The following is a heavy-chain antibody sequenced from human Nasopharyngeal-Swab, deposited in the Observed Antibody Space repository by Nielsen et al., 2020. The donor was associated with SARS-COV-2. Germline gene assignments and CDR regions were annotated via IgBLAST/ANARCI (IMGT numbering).Heavy chain of an antibody. CDR2: ISNDGSNK. Sequence: GESLKISCAASGFTFSSYAMHWVRQAPGTGLEWVAVISNDGSNKYYADSVKGRLTISRDNSKNTLYLQMNSLRAEDTAVYYCAREAMGRGRHTLYYYYGMDVWGQGTTVTVSS. CDR1: GFTFSSYA. CDR3: AREAMGRGRHTLYYYYGMDV. J-gene: IGHJ6*02. V-gene: IGHV3-30-3*01. D-gene: IGHD3-10*01.